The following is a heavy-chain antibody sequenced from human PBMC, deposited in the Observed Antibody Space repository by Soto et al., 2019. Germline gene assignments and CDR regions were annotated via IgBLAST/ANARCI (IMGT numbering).Heavy chain of an antibody. V-gene: IGHV3-11*05. CDR3: ARGVRYYSSEKPANFDP. CDR2: ISVSSTYA. CDR1: GFTFSDYY. Sequence: GGSLRLSCAASGFTFSDYYMSWIRQAPGKGLECVAYISVSSTYANYGDSVEGRFTISRDNAENSLFLQMNSLRADDTAVYYCARGVRYYSSEKPANFDPWGLGTLVTVSS. J-gene: IGHJ5*02. D-gene: IGHD2-21*01.